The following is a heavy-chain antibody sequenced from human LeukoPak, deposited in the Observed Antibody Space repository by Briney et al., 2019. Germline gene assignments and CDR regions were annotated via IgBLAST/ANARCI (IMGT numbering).Heavy chain of an antibody. J-gene: IGHJ4*02. CDR1: GFTFSSYW. Sequence: GGSLRLSCTASGFTFSSYWMNWIRQAPGKGLGWVANIKADGSGQYYVDPVKGRFTVSRDNARNSLYLQMNSLRAEDTALYYCTGISLRENLDYWGQGTLVTVSS. CDR2: IKADGSGQ. V-gene: IGHV3-7*01. CDR3: TGISLRENLDY. D-gene: IGHD3-3*01.